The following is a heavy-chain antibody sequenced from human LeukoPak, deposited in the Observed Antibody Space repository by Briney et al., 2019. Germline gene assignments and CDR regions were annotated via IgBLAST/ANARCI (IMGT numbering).Heavy chain of an antibody. CDR2: ISGGGGST. CDR3: AKAVGSSGYFSRDAFDI. D-gene: IGHD3-22*01. J-gene: IGHJ3*02. V-gene: IGHV3-23*01. Sequence: GGSLRLSCAPSGFTFSSYAMSWVRQAPGKGLEWVAGISGGGGSTYYADSVRGRFTISRDNSKSTVYLQLNRLRADDTAIYYCAKAVGSSGYFSRDAFDIWGQGTMVTVSS. CDR1: GFTFSSYA.